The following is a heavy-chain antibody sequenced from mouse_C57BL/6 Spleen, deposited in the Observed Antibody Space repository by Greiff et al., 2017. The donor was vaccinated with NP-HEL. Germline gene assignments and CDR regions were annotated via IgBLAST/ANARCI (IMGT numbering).Heavy chain of an antibody. CDR3: VRHDGYGWYFDV. Sequence: EVQLQESGGGLVQPKGSLKLSCAASGFSFNTYAMNWVRQAPGKGLEWVARIRSKSNNYATYYADSVKDRFTISRDDSESMLYLQMNNLKTEDTAMYYCVRHDGYGWYFDVWGTGTTVTVSS. J-gene: IGHJ1*03. CDR1: GFSFNTYA. CDR2: IRSKSNNYAT. D-gene: IGHD2-3*01. V-gene: IGHV10-1*01.